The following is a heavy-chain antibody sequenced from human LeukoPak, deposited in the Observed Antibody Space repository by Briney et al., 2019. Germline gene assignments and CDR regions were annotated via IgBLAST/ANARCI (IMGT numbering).Heavy chain of an antibody. Sequence: ASVKVSCKASGYTFTGYYMHWVRQAPGQGLEWMGIINPSGGSTSYAQKFQGRVTMTRDMSTSTVYMELSSLRSEDTAVYYCARDRYYYDSSGYLDYWGQGTLVTVSS. CDR1: GYTFTGYY. V-gene: IGHV1-46*01. CDR2: INPSGGST. J-gene: IGHJ4*02. CDR3: ARDRYYYDSSGYLDY. D-gene: IGHD3-22*01.